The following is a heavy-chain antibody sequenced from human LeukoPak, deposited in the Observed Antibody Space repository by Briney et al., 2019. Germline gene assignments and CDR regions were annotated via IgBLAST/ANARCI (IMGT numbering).Heavy chain of an antibody. Sequence: KPGGSLRLSCAASGFTFSSYSMNWVRQAPGKGLEWVSSISSSSSYIYYADSVKGRFTISRDNARNSLYLQMNSLRAEDTAMYYCARDAGNSGYGCDLWGQGTLVTVSS. CDR1: GFTFSSYS. J-gene: IGHJ5*02. D-gene: IGHD5-12*01. CDR3: ARDAGNSGYGCDL. V-gene: IGHV3-21*01. CDR2: ISSSSSYI.